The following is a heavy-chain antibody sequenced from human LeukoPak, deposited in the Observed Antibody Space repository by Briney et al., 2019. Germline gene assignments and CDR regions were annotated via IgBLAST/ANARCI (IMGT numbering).Heavy chain of an antibody. D-gene: IGHD3-10*01. CDR2: INNDGSAR. Sequence: GGSLRLSCAASGFPFANTWTHWVRQAPGKGLVWVSLINNDGSARSYADSVKGRFTISRDNAKNTVYLQMNSLRAEDTAVYYCAIGGTYGSGSWGQGTLVTVSS. CDR1: GFPFANTW. J-gene: IGHJ4*02. V-gene: IGHV3-74*01. CDR3: AIGGTYGSGS.